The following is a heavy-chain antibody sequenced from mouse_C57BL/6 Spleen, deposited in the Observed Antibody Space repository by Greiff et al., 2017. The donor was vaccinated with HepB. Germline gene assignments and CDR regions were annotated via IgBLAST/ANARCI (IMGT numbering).Heavy chain of an antibody. CDR3: AIPTLSAMDY. CDR2: IHHSDSDT. Sequence: QVQLQQPGAELVKPGASVKVSCKASGYTFTSYWMHWVKQRPGQGLEWIGRIHHSDSDTNYNQKFKGKATLTVDKSSSTAYMKLSSLTSDDSAFYYCAIPTLSAMDYWCQGTSVTVSS. J-gene: IGHJ4*01. V-gene: IGHV1-74*01. CDR1: GYTFTSYW.